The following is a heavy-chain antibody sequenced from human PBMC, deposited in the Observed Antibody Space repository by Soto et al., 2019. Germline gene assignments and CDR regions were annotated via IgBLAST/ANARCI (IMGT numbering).Heavy chain of an antibody. J-gene: IGHJ4*02. CDR1: GGSVSNSNYY. D-gene: IGHD2-8*01. CDR2: VYYRGRS. V-gene: IGHV4-39*01. Sequence: SETLFLTCTVSGGSVSNSNYYWGWIRQSPGKGLEWIGSVYYRGRSYSKSSVKSRVTISVDTSKNQFSLNLNSVTASDTAVYFCVSQRTSVLTQAYFDYWGPGALVTSPQ. CDR3: VSQRTSVLTQAYFDY.